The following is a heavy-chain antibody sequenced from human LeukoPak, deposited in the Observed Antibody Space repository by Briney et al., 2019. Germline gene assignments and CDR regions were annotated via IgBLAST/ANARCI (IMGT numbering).Heavy chain of an antibody. CDR1: GYTFTSYD. V-gene: IGHV1-8*03. CDR3: ATFTSYYSSSWSRRFDY. CDR2: MNPNSGNT. D-gene: IGHD6-13*01. Sequence: WASVKVSCKASGYTFTSYDINWVRQATGQGLEWMGWMNPNSGNTGYAQKFQGRVTITRNTSISTAYMELSSLRSEDTAVYYCATFTSYYSSSWSRRFDYWGQGTLVTVSS. J-gene: IGHJ4*02.